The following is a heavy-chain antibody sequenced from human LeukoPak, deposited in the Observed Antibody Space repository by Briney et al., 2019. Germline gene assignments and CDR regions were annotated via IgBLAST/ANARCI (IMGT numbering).Heavy chain of an antibody. V-gene: IGHV3-21*04. J-gene: IGHJ4*02. D-gene: IGHD3-22*01. CDR2: ISTSSIYI. CDR3: ASEAYYYDSSDYYFPGGFDY. CDR1: GFTFSSNS. Sequence: KAGGSLRLSCAASGFTFSSNSMNWVRQAPGKGLEWVSSISTSSIYIYYADSVKGRFTISRDNAKNSLYLQMNSLRAEDTAVYYCASEAYYYDSSDYYFPGGFDYWGQGTLVTVSS.